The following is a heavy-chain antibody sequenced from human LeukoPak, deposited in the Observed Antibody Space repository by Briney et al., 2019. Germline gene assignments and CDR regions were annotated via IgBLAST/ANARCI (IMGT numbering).Heavy chain of an antibody. D-gene: IGHD1-26*01. V-gene: IGHV4-39*01. CDR3: ARHEYSGSYYGLSWFDP. CDR1: GGSISSSSYY. J-gene: IGHJ5*02. CDR2: IYYSGST. Sequence: SETLSLTCTVSGGSISSSSYYWGWIRQPPGKGLEWIGSIYYSGSTYYNPSLKSRVTISVDTSRNQFSLKLSSVTAADTAVYYCARHEYSGSYYGLSWFDPWGQGTLVTVSS.